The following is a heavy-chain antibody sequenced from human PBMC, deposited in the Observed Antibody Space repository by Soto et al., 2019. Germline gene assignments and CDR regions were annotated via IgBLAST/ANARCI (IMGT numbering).Heavy chain of an antibody. CDR2: TYYRSKWYN. CDR3: ARAKTEGGSSWYWSDP. V-gene: IGHV6-1*01. D-gene: IGHD6-13*01. CDR1: GDSVSSNSAA. Sequence: SQTLSLTCAISGDSVSSNSAAWNWIRQSPSRGLEWLGRTYYRSKWYNDYAVSVKSRITINPDTSKNQFSLQLNSVTPEDTAVYYCARAKTEGGSSWYWSDPWGQGTLVTVSS. J-gene: IGHJ5*02.